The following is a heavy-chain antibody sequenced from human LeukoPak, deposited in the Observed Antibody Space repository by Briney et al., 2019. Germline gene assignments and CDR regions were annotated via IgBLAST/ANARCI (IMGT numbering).Heavy chain of an antibody. J-gene: IGHJ4*02. CDR2: IYDTGST. D-gene: IGHD5-18*01. CDR1: GGSISNYH. V-gene: IGHV4-59*01. Sequence: KPSETLSLSCSVSGGSISNYHWTWIRQPPGKELEWIGSIYDTGSTNYNPSLKSRVTISVDTSKNQFSLKLRSVTAADTAVYYCARESGDTAMVWDYWGQGTLVNVSS. CDR3: ARESGDTAMVWDY.